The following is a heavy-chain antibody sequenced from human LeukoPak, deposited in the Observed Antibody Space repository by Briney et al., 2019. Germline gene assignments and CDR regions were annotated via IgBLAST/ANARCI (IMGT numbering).Heavy chain of an antibody. V-gene: IGHV4-39*07. CDR3: ARARSSSGYYTPFDY. Sequence: SETLSLTCTVSGGSISSSSYYWGWIRQPPGKGLEWIGSIYYSGSTYYNPSLKSRVTISVDTSKNQFSLKLSSVTAADTAVYYCARARSSSGYYTPFDYWGQGTLVTVSS. CDR1: GGSISSSSYY. CDR2: IYYSGST. J-gene: IGHJ4*02. D-gene: IGHD3-22*01.